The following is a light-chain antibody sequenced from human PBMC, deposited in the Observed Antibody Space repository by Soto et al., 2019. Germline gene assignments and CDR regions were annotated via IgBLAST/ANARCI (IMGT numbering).Light chain of an antibody. CDR2: DAS. CDR1: QSISSW. J-gene: IGKJ2*01. CDR3: QQYNTFSPYT. V-gene: IGKV1-5*01. Sequence: DIQMTQSPSTLAASVGDRVTITCRASQSISSWLAWYQQKPGKAPKLLIYDASSLKSGVPSRFSGSGSGTEFTLTISSLQPDDFATYYCQQYNTFSPYTFGQGTKLDIK.